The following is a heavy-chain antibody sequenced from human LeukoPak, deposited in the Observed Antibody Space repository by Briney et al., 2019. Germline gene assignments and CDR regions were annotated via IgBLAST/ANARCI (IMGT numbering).Heavy chain of an antibody. D-gene: IGHD6-13*01. V-gene: IGHV4-34*01. CDR3: ARGPWGSWYVLDY. CDR2: INHSEST. CDR1: GGSISGYY. Sequence: SETQSLTCAVYGGSISGYYWSWIRQPPGKGLEWIGDINHSESTNYNPSLKSRVTISVDTSKNQFSLKLSSVTAADTAVYYCARGPWGSWYVLDYWGQGTLVTVSS. J-gene: IGHJ4*02.